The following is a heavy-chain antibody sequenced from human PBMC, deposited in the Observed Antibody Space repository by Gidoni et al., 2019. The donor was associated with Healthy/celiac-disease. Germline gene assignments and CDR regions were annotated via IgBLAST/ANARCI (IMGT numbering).Heavy chain of an antibody. CDR3: TRLITMGGYFDL. Sequence: QGPGKGLEWVGFIRSKAYGGTTEYAASVKGRFTISRDDSKSIAYLQMNSLKTEDTAVYYCTRLITMGGYFDLWGRGTLVTVSS. CDR2: IRSKAYGGTT. D-gene: IGHD3-10*01. V-gene: IGHV3-49*02. J-gene: IGHJ2*01.